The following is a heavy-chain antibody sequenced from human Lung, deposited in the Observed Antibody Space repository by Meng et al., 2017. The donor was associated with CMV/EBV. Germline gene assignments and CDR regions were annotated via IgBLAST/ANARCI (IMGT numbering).Heavy chain of an antibody. V-gene: IGHV4-61*01. J-gene: IGHJ4*02. CDR2: IYYSGST. Sequence: SETLSLTXTVSGGSVSSGSYYWSWIRQPPGKGLEWIGYIYYSGSTNYNPSLKSRVTISVDTSKNQFSLKLSSVTAADTAVYYCARDPRLCSSTSCYGYWGPG. D-gene: IGHD2-2*01. CDR3: ARDPRLCSSTSCYGY. CDR1: GGSVSSGSYY.